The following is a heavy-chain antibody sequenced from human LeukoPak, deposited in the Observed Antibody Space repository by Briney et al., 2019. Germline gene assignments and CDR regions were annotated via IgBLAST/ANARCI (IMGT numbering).Heavy chain of an antibody. CDR1: GGTFISYA. V-gene: IGHV1-2*06. D-gene: IGHD2-2*01. J-gene: IGHJ4*02. CDR3: ARDYCSSTSCLFDY. Sequence: ASVKVSCKASGGTFISYAISWVRQAPGQGLEWMGRINPNSGDTNYAQKFQGRVTMTRDTSISTAYVELSRLRSDDTAVYYCARDYCSSTSCLFDYWGQGTLVTVSS. CDR2: INPNSGDT.